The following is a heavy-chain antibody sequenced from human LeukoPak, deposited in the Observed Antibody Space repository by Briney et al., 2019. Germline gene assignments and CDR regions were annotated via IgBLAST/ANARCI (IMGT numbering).Heavy chain of an antibody. V-gene: IGHV4-34*01. CDR3: ARGWGMSSSWYNY. D-gene: IGHD6-13*01. CDR2: INHSGST. J-gene: IGHJ4*02. Sequence: SETLSLTCAVYGGSFSGYYWSWIRQPPGKGLEWIGEINHSGSTNYNPSLKSRVTISVDTSKNQFSLKLSSVTAADTAVYYCARGWGMSSSWYNYWGQRTLVTVSS. CDR1: GGSFSGYY.